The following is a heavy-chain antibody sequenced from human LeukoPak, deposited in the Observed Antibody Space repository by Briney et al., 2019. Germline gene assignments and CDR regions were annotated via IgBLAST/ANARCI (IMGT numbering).Heavy chain of an antibody. V-gene: IGHV1-8*03. Sequence: ASVKGSCKASGYIFTRYQMHWVRQAPGQGLEWMGWINPNRGNTGYAQKFQGRVTITRNTSISTAYMELSSLRCEDTAVYYCARGLRYFDWLFRPYVYYYTDVWGKGTTVTVSS. CDR1: GYIFTRYQ. D-gene: IGHD3-9*01. CDR2: INPNRGNT. CDR3: ARGLRYFDWLFRPYVYYYTDV. J-gene: IGHJ6*03.